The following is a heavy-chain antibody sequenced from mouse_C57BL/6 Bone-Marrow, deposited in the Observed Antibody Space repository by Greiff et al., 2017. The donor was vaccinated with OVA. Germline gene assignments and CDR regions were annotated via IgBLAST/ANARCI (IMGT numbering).Heavy chain of an antibody. CDR2: IDPENGDT. J-gene: IGHJ2*01. CDR3: TTPYYYDYDTDY. D-gene: IGHD2-4*01. V-gene: IGHV14-4*01. Sequence: EVKLVESGAELVRPGASVKLSCTASGFNIKDDYMHWVKQRPEQGLEWIGWIDPENGDTEYASKFQGKATITADTSSNTAYLQLSSLTSEDTAVYYCTTPYYYDYDTDYWGQGTTLTVSS. CDR1: GFNIKDDY.